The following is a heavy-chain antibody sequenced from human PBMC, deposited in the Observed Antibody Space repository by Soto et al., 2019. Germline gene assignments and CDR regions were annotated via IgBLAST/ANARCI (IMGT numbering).Heavy chain of an antibody. CDR1: GGSNSSSSYY. V-gene: IGHV4-39*01. D-gene: IGHD4-17*01. Sequence: SETLSLTCTVSGGSNSSSSYYWGWIRQPPGKGLEWIGSIYYSGSTYYNPSLKSRVTISVDTSKNQFSLKLSSVTAADTAVYYCARLPMTTVTTGAFDIWGQGTMVTVSS. CDR3: ARLPMTTVTTGAFDI. J-gene: IGHJ3*02. CDR2: IYYSGST.